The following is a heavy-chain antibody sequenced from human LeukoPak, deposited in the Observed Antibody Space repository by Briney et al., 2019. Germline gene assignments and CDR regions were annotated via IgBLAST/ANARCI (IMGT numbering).Heavy chain of an antibody. J-gene: IGHJ4*02. Sequence: SETLSLTCTVSGGSISSGSYYWSWIRQSPGKELEWIGYMYNRGSTIYNPSLKSRVTISTDTSKNQFSLRLTSVTAADTAVYYCARAEKAVTGTLDYWGQGTLITVSS. D-gene: IGHD6-19*01. V-gene: IGHV4-61*01. CDR1: GGSISSGSYY. CDR2: MYNRGST. CDR3: ARAEKAVTGTLDY.